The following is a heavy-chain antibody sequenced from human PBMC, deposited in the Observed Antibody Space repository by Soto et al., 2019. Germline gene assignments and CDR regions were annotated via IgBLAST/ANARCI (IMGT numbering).Heavy chain of an antibody. D-gene: IGHD3-10*01. J-gene: IGHJ4*02. Sequence: QLQLQESGSGLVKPSQTLSLTCAVSGGSISSGGYSWSWIRQPPGKGLEWIGYIYHSGSTYYNPSRTSRVPIPVDRSKKQSSLKRSAVTAADTAVYYCARAIGWFGELLGGYYFDYWGQGTLVTVSS. CDR2: IYHSGST. V-gene: IGHV4-30-2*01. CDR1: GGSISSGGYS. CDR3: ARAIGWFGELLGGYYFDY.